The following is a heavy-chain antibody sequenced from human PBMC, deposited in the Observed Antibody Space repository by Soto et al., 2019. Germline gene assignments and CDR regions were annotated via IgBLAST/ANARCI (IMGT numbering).Heavy chain of an antibody. CDR2: ISAYNGNT. CDR1: GYTFTSYG. V-gene: IGHV1-18*01. J-gene: IGHJ6*03. Sequence: GASVKVSCKASGYTFTSYGISWVRQAPGQGLEWMGWISAYNGNTNYAQKLQGRVTMTTDTSTSTAYRELRSLRSDDTAVYYCAREGSAPDYYYYYMDVWGKGTTVTVSS. CDR3: AREGSAPDYYYYYMDV. D-gene: IGHD1-26*01.